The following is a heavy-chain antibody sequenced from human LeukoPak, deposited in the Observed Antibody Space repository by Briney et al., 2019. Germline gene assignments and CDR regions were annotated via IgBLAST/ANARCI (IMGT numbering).Heavy chain of an antibody. D-gene: IGHD6-25*01. Sequence: SETLSLTCAVYGGSFSGYYWSWIRQPPGKGLEWIGEINHSGSTNYNPSLKSRVTISVDTSKNQFSLKLSSVTAADTAVYYCARAGRLPFDCWGQGTLVTVSS. CDR2: INHSGST. CDR1: GGSFSGYY. V-gene: IGHV4-34*01. CDR3: ARAGRLPFDC. J-gene: IGHJ4*02.